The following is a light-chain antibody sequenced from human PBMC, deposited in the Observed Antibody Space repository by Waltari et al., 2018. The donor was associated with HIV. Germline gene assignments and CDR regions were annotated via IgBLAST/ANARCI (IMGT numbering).Light chain of an antibody. V-gene: IGLV1-51*01. CDR2: DNN. J-gene: IGLJ2*01. CDR1: SSNIGSNY. CDR3: GTWDSSLSAYVV. Sequence: QSVLTQPPSVSAAPGQKVTISCSGSSSNIGSNYVSWYQQLPGTAPNLLIYDNNSGPAGIPDRFSGSKSGTSATLGITGLQTGDEVDYYCGTWDSSLSAYVVFGGGTKLTVL.